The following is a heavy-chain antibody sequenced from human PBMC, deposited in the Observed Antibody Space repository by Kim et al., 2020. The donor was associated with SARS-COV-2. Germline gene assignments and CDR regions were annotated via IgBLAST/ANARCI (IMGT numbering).Heavy chain of an antibody. CDR1: GFTFSDYY. CDR3: ARERLITIFGVVINDAFDI. Sequence: GGSLRLSCAASGFTFSDYYMSWIRQAPGKGLEWVSYISSSSCKTKYADSEKGRFSICRDNAKNSLYQQMNSLRAEDTGVYYCARERLITIFGVVINDAFDIWGQGTMVTVSS. CDR2: ISSSSCKT. V-gene: IGHV3-11*05. D-gene: IGHD3-3*01. J-gene: IGHJ3*02.